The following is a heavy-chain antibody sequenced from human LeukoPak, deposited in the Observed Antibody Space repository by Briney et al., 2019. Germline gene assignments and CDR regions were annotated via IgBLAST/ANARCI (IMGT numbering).Heavy chain of an antibody. CDR1: GFTFSGYS. J-gene: IGHJ4*02. CDR2: ISSSSSYI. D-gene: IGHD6-13*01. V-gene: IGHV3-21*01. Sequence: GGSLRLSCAASGFTFSGYSMNWVRQAPGKGLEWVSSISSSSSYIYYADSVKGRFTISRDNAKNSLYLQMNSLRAEDTAVYYCARDLGSSSPNAYWGQGTLVTVSP. CDR3: ARDLGSSSPNAY.